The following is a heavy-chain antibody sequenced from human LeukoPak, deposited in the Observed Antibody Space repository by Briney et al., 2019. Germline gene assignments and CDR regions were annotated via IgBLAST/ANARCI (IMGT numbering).Heavy chain of an antibody. CDR1: GGCISSSTYY. J-gene: IGHJ3*02. Sequence: SETLSLTCTVSGGCISSSTYYWGWIRQPPGKGLEWIGSIYYSGSTYYNPSLKSRVTISVDTSKNQFSLKLSSVTAADTAVYYCARLNVDTAMVYDAFDIWGQGTMVTVSS. CDR3: ARLNVDTAMVYDAFDI. CDR2: IYYSGST. D-gene: IGHD5-18*01. V-gene: IGHV4-39*01.